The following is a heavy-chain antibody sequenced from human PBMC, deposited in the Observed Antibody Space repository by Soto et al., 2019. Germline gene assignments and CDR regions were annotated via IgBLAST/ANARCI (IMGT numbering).Heavy chain of an antibody. Sequence: QVQLQESGPGLVKPSQTLSLTCTVSGGSISSGGYYWSWIRQHPGKGLGWIGYIYYSGSTYYNPSLKSRVTLSVDTSKNQFSLKLSSVTAADTAVYYCAREGACDSSGYYFDWGQGTLVTVSS. V-gene: IGHV4-31*03. CDR3: AREGACDSSGYYFD. CDR2: IYYSGST. J-gene: IGHJ4*02. CDR1: GGSISSGGYY. D-gene: IGHD3-22*01.